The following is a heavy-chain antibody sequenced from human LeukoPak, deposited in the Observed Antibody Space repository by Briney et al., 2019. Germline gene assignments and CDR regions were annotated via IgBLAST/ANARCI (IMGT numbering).Heavy chain of an antibody. CDR2: IYYSGST. D-gene: IGHD3-22*01. CDR3: ARSPYYPPRPARGRVHWFVP. V-gene: IGHV4-30-4*01. CDR1: GGSISSGDYY. J-gene: IGHJ5*02. Sequence: SETLSLTCAVSGGSISSGDYYWSWIRQPPGKGLEWIGYIYYSGSTYYNPSLKSRVTISVDTSKDHFSLKLSSVTAADTAVYYCARSPYYPPRPARGRVHWFVPWGQGTLVTVSS.